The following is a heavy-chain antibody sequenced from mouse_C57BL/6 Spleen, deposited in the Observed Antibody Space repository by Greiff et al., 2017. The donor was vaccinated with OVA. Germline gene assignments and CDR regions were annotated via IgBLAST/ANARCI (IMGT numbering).Heavy chain of an antibody. J-gene: IGHJ4*01. V-gene: IGHV1-26*01. CDR3: ARFVYYYGSPPYGMDY. D-gene: IGHD1-1*01. CDR2: INPNNGGT. Sequence: EVQLQQSGPELVKPGASVKISCKASGYTFTDYYMNWVKQSPGKSLEWIGDINPNNGGTSYNQKFKGKATLTVDKSSSTAYMELRSLTSEDSAVYYCARFVYYYGSPPYGMDYWGQGTSVTVSS. CDR1: GYTFTDYY.